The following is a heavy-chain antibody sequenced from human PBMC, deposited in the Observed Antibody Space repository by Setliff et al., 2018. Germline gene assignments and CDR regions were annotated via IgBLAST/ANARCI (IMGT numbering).Heavy chain of an antibody. D-gene: IGHD3-3*01. J-gene: IGHJ6*03. Sequence: GGSLRLSCAASGFTFSDYSMNWVRQAPGKGLEWVSDISSSSSTIYYADSVKGRFTISRDNAQNSLYLQMNSLRAEDTAVYYCARSYNFWSGPALDVWGKGATVTVS. CDR2: ISSSSSTI. CDR3: ARSYNFWSGPALDV. V-gene: IGHV3-48*01. CDR1: GFTFSDYS.